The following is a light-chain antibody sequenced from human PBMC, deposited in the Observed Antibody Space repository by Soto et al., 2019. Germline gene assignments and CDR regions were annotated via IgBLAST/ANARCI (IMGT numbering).Light chain of an antibody. CDR2: AAS. CDR3: QQYGSSPYT. CDR1: QTVISTY. V-gene: IGKV3-20*01. J-gene: IGKJ2*01. Sequence: EIVLTQSPATLSLSPGERVTLSCRASQTVISTYLAWYQQKPGQTPRLLIYAASIRATGIPVRFSGSGSGTDLTLTINRLEPEDSAVYYCQQYGSSPYTFGQGTKLEIK.